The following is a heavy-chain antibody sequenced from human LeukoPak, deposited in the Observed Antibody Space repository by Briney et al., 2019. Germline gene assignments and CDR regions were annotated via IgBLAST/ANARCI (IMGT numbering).Heavy chain of an antibody. Sequence: GRSLRLSCAASGFTFSSYAMHWVRQAPGKGLEWVAVISYDGSNKYYADSVKGRFTISRDNSKNTLYLQMNSLRAEDTAVYYCALAAAGTHSFDHWGQGTLVTVSS. CDR2: ISYDGSNK. D-gene: IGHD6-13*01. CDR1: GFTFSSYA. J-gene: IGHJ4*02. V-gene: IGHV3-30*04. CDR3: ALAAAGTHSFDH.